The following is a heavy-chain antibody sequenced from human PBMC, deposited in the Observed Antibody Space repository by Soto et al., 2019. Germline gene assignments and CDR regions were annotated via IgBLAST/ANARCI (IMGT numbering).Heavy chain of an antibody. V-gene: IGHV3-48*03. D-gene: IGHD6-6*01. CDR2: ISSSGSTI. CDR3: ARDWTSSSSFDY. Sequence: VGSLRLSCAASGFTFSSYEMNWVRQAPGKGLEWVSYISSSGSTIYYADSVKGRFTISRDNAKNSLYLQMNSLRAEDTAVYYCARDWTSSSSFDYWGQGTLVTVSS. CDR1: GFTFSSYE. J-gene: IGHJ4*02.